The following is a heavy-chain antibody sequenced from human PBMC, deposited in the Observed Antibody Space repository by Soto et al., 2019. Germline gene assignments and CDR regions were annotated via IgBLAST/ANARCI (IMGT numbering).Heavy chain of an antibody. CDR1: GYIFSDYY. CDR3: ARGNPFNYPGFDV. J-gene: IGHJ6*02. Sequence: GASVKVSCKASGYIFSDYYINWLRQASGQGPEWMGGMNAKSGDTFCPQRFRGKFNMTWDTSLSTAYIEVGSLTSHDTAIYYCARGNPFNYPGFDVWGQGTTVTVSS. V-gene: IGHV1-8*01. D-gene: IGHD3-10*01. CDR2: MNAKSGDT.